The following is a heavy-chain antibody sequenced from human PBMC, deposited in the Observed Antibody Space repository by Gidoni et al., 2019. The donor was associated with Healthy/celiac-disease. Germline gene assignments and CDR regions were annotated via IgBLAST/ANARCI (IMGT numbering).Heavy chain of an antibody. J-gene: IGHJ4*02. CDR1: GFTFSRSA. Sequence: DVQLLESGGGLVQPGGSLSISCAASGFTFSRSAMSWVPQAPGKGLGWGAGISGRGGSTYYADSVKGRFTISRDNAKNTLYLQMNSLRAEDTAVYYCAKADTDTKYYYGSGSHLFPFDYWGQGTLVTVSS. V-gene: IGHV3-23*01. D-gene: IGHD3-10*01. CDR3: AKADTDTKYYYGSGSHLFPFDY. CDR2: ISGRGGST.